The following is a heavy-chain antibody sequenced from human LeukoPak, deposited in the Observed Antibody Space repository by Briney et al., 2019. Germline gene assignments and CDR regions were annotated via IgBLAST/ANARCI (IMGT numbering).Heavy chain of an antibody. V-gene: IGHV4-4*02. CDR3: ARLSAPTIRGALGLTGGLDV. D-gene: IGHD3-10*01. J-gene: IGHJ6*02. CDR2: NYHGWST. Sequence: SETLSLTCAVSGDSIRSSRWWSWVRQPPGKGLEWIGHNYHGWSTNYNPSLKSRLTISVDKSKNQFSLNLSSVTAADTAVYYCARLSAPTIRGALGLTGGLDVWGQGTTVTVSS. CDR1: GDSIRSSRW.